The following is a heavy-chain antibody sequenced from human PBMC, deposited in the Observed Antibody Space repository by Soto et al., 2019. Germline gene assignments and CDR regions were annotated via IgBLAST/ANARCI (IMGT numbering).Heavy chain of an antibody. CDR1: GFTFSDYA. J-gene: IGHJ4*02. CDR3: ARVGIAAAGPWYFDY. CDR2: ICDSDDTT. Sequence: GGSLRLSCAASGFTFSDYAMSWVRQAPGKGLQWVSVICDSDDTTYYADSVKGRFTISRDNSKNTLYLQMNSLRAEDTAVYYCARVGIAAAGPWYFDYWGQGTLVTVSS. V-gene: IGHV3-23*01. D-gene: IGHD6-13*01.